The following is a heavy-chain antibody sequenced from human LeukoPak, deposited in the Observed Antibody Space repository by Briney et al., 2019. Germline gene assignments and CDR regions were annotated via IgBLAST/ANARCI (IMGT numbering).Heavy chain of an antibody. CDR2: IIPILGIA. CDR3: AREGVDSGRYIVFDY. D-gene: IGHD1-26*01. V-gene: IGHV1-69*04. J-gene: IGHJ4*02. Sequence: SVKVSCKASGGTFSSYAISWVRQAPGQGLEWMGRIIPILGIANYAEKFQGRVTITADKSTSTAYMELSSLRSEDTAVYYCAREGVDSGRYIVFDYWAQGPVVTVSS. CDR1: GGTFSSYA.